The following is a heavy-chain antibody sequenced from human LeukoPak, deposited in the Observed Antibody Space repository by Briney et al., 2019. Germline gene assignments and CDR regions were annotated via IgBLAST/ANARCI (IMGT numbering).Heavy chain of an antibody. CDR1: GGSISSSSYY. CDR3: ARDRYFLDH. V-gene: IGHV4-39*07. CDR2: IYYSGST. Sequence: SETLSLTCTVSGGSISSSSYYWGWIRQPPGKGLEWIGSIYYSGSTYYNPSLKSRVTISVDTSKNQFSLKLSSVTAADTAVYYCARDRYFLDHWGQGTLVTVSS. J-gene: IGHJ4*02. D-gene: IGHD3-9*01.